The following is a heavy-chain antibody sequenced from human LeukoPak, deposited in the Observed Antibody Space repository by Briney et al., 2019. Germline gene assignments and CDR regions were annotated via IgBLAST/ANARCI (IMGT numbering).Heavy chain of an antibody. CDR1: GYSFTGYY. Sequence: GASVKVSCKAYGYSFTGYYMHWVRQAPGQGLEWMGWINPNSGGTNYAQKFQGRVTMTRDTSISTAYMELSRLRSDDTAVYYCAREGVSGSYLGYWGQGTLVTVSS. CDR3: AREGVSGSYLGY. D-gene: IGHD1-26*01. V-gene: IGHV1-2*02. CDR2: INPNSGGT. J-gene: IGHJ4*02.